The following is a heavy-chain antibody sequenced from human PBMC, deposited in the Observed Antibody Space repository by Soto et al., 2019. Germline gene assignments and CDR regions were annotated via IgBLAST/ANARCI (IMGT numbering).Heavy chain of an antibody. J-gene: IGHJ4*02. V-gene: IGHV1-18*01. CDR1: GYTFTSYG. Sequence: ASVKVSCKASGYTFTSYGISWVRQAPGQGLEWMGWISAYNGNTKYAQKLQGRVTITADESTSTAYMELSSLRSEDTAVYYCARESRYCSGGSCYFLPGIDYWGQGTLVTVSS. D-gene: IGHD2-15*01. CDR3: ARESRYCSGGSCYFLPGIDY. CDR2: ISAYNGNT.